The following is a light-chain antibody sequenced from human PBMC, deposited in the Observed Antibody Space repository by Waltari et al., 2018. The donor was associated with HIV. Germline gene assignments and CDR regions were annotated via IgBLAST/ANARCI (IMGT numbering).Light chain of an antibody. Sequence: QSVLPQPPSASGTPGQRVTIPCSGSIPDLGSNTANWYQQLPGTALRLLIDSNDQRPSGVPDRFSGSKSGTSASLAISGLRYEDEADYYCATWDDSLDGPMFGGGTKLTVL. J-gene: IGLJ3*02. CDR2: SND. V-gene: IGLV1-44*01. CDR1: IPDLGSNT. CDR3: ATWDDSLDGPM.